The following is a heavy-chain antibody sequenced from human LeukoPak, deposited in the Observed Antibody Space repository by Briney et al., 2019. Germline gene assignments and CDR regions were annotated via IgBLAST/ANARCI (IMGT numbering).Heavy chain of an antibody. CDR2: IIPIFGTA. V-gene: IGHV1-69*05. CDR3: AREAYYDSSGYYSGWFDP. D-gene: IGHD3-22*01. J-gene: IGHJ5*02. CDR1: GGTFSSYA. Sequence: SVKVSCKASGGTFSSYAISWVRQAPGQGLEWMGGIIPIFGTANYAQKFQGRVTITTDESTSTAYMELSSLRSEDTAVYYCAREAYYDSSGYYSGWFDPWGQGTLVTVSS.